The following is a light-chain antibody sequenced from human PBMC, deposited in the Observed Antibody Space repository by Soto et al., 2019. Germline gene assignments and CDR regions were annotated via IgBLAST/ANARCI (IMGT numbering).Light chain of an antibody. CDR3: QQYNSYSVT. Sequence: IPMTQSPSTLSASVGDRVTITCRASQSISIWLAWYQQKPGKAPKLLIYKASSLESGVPSRFSGSGSGTELTITISSLQPDDCETYDCQQYNSYSVTFGQGTKVDIK. J-gene: IGKJ1*01. V-gene: IGKV1-5*03. CDR1: QSISIW. CDR2: KAS.